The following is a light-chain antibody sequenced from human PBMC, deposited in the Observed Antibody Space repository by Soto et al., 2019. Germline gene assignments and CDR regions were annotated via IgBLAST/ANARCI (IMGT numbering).Light chain of an antibody. Sequence: DIQMTQSPSSLSASVGDRVIITCRASQSISNHLNWYQQKPGKAPKLLIFAASSLQSGVPSRFSGSRSGPDFTLTISSLQPEDFATYYCQQSYSSPPTFGHGTKVEIK. J-gene: IGKJ1*01. CDR2: AAS. CDR3: QQSYSSPPT. V-gene: IGKV1-39*01. CDR1: QSISNH.